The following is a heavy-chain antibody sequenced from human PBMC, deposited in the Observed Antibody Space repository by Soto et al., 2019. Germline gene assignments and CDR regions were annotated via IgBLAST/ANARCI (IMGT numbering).Heavy chain of an antibody. J-gene: IGHJ1*01. V-gene: IGHV3-21*01. CDR1: GFTFSSYS. D-gene: IGHD3-16*01. Sequence: GGSLRLSCAASGFTFSSYSMNWVRQAPGKGLEWVSSISSSSSYIYYADSVKGRFTISRDNAKNSLYLQMNSLRAEDTAVYYCARDRVWGTTEPEYFQHWGQGTLVTVSS. CDR3: ARDRVWGTTEPEYFQH. CDR2: ISSSSSYI.